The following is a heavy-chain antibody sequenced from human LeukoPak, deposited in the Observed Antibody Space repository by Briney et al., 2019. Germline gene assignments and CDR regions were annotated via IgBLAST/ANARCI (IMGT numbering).Heavy chain of an antibody. CDR1: GFTLSNAW. CDR3: ASSGWYGEYAFDI. V-gene: IGHV3-7*01. J-gene: IGHJ3*02. Sequence: QPGGSLRLSCAASGFTLSNAWMNWVRQAPGKGLEWVANIKQDGGEKYYVDSVKGRFTISRDNAKNSLYLQMNSLRAEDTAVYYCASSGWYGEYAFDIWGQGTMVTVSS. CDR2: IKQDGGEK. D-gene: IGHD6-19*01.